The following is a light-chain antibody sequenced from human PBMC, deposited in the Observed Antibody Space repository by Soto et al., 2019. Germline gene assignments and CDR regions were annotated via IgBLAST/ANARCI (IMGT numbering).Light chain of an antibody. J-gene: IGKJ1*01. CDR3: LQHNSYPLA. Sequence: DLQMTQSPSSLSASVGDRVTITCRASQGIRNDLGWYQQKPGKAPKRLIYAASSLQSGVTSRFSVRESGTESTPTITSLQPEDFATYYCLQHNSYPLAFGQGTKVEIK. CDR1: QGIRND. CDR2: AAS. V-gene: IGKV1-17*01.